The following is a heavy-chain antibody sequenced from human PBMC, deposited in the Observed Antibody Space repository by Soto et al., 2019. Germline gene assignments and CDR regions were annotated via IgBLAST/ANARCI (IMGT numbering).Heavy chain of an antibody. Sequence: QVQLVESGGGLVKPGGSLRLSCAASGFTFSDYYMSWIRQAPGKGLEWVSYISSSSSYTNYADSVKGRFTISRDNAKNSLYLQMNSLRAEDTAVYYCARGTVVVPAALYVWGQGTTVTVSS. CDR1: GFTFSDYY. J-gene: IGHJ6*02. CDR2: ISSSSSYT. CDR3: ARGTVVVPAALYV. V-gene: IGHV3-11*05. D-gene: IGHD2-2*01.